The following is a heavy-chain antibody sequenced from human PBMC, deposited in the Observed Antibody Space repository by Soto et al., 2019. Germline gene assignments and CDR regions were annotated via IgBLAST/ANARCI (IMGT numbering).Heavy chain of an antibody. Sequence: QVQLVESGGGVVQPGRSLRLSCAASGFTFSSYAMHWVRQAPGKGLEWVAVISYDGSNKYYADSVKGRFTISRDNSKNMLYLQMNSLRAEDTAVYYCARVAATRWYFDLWGRGTLVTVSS. D-gene: IGHD2-15*01. CDR1: GFTFSSYA. J-gene: IGHJ2*01. V-gene: IGHV3-30-3*01. CDR2: ISYDGSNK. CDR3: ARVAATRWYFDL.